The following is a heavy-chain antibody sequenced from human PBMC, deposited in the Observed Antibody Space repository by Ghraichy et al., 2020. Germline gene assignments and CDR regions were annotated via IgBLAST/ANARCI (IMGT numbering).Heavy chain of an antibody. CDR3: ARGDYCSGGSCYQGYDY. CDR2: INHSGRT. D-gene: IGHD2-15*01. Sequence: SETLSLTCAVYGGSFSGYYWCWIRQPPGKGLEWIGEINHSGRTNYNPSLKSRVTISVDTSKNQFSLKLSSVTAADTAVYYCARGDYCSGGSCYQGYDYWGQGTLVTVSS. V-gene: IGHV4-34*01. CDR1: GGSFSGYY. J-gene: IGHJ4*02.